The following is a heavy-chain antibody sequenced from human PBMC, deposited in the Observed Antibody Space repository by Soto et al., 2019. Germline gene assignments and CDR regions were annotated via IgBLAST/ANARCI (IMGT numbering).Heavy chain of an antibody. D-gene: IGHD4-17*01. CDR3: ARDLATTVISYYYYGMDV. V-gene: IGHV3-21*01. CDR1: GFTFSSYS. CDR2: ISSSSSYI. Sequence: GGSLRLSCAASGFTFSSYSMNWVRQAPGKGLEWVSSISSSSSYIYYADSVKGRFTISRDNAKNSLYLQMNSLRAEDTAVYYCARDLATTVISYYYYGMDVWGQGTTATVSS. J-gene: IGHJ6*02.